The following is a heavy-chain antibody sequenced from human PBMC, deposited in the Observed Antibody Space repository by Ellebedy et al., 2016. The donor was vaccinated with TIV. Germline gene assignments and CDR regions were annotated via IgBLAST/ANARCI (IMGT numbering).Heavy chain of an antibody. D-gene: IGHD2-21*02. CDR1: GGTFSSYA. Sequence: SVKVSXXASGGTFSSYAISWVRQAPGQGLEWMGGIIPIFGTANYAQKFQGRVTITADKSTSTAYMELSSLRSEDTAVYYCARGTRAYCGGDCHDYWGQGTLVTVSS. J-gene: IGHJ4*02. CDR2: IIPIFGTA. V-gene: IGHV1-69*06. CDR3: ARGTRAYCGGDCHDY.